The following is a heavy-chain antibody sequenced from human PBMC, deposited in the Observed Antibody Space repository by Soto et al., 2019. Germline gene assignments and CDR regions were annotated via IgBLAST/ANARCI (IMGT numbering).Heavy chain of an antibody. Sequence: QVQLVQSGAEVKKPGSSVKVSCKASGGTFSSYAISWVRQAPGQGLEWMGGIIPIFGTANYAQKFQGRVTITADESTSTAYMELSSLRSEDTAVYYCALEWVATTSTAYYYYGMDVWGQGTTVTVSS. CDR3: ALEWVATTSTAYYYYGMDV. CDR2: IIPIFGTA. CDR1: GGTFSSYA. J-gene: IGHJ6*02. D-gene: IGHD5-12*01. V-gene: IGHV1-69*01.